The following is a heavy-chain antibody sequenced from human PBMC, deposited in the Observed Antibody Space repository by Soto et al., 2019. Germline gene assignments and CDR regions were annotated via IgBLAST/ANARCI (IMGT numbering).Heavy chain of an antibody. CDR3: ARIRSNWGSYYYGTDV. D-gene: IGHD7-27*01. CDR2: IDWDDDK. V-gene: IGHV2-70*01. Sequence: SGPTLVNPTQTLTLTCTFSGFSLSTSGMCVSWIRQPPGKALEWLALIDWDDDKYYSTSLKTRLTISKNTSKNQVVLTMTNMDPVDTATYYCARIRSNWGSYYYGTDVWGQGTTVTVSS. CDR1: GFSLSTSGMC. J-gene: IGHJ6*02.